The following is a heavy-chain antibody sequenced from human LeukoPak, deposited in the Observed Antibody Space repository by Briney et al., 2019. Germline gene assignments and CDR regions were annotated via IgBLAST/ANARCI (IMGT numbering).Heavy chain of an antibody. CDR3: ARLTLAFYDYMDV. D-gene: IGHD5-12*01. CDR1: GGSISSSSYY. V-gene: IGHV4-39*07. Sequence: SETLSLTCTVSGGSISSSSYYWGWIRQPPGKGLEWIGGIHYGGSPYYNPSLESRVTLSIDTSKDQFSLEVTSVTAADTAVYYCARLTLAFYDYMDVWGKGTTVTVSS. J-gene: IGHJ6*03. CDR2: IHYGGSP.